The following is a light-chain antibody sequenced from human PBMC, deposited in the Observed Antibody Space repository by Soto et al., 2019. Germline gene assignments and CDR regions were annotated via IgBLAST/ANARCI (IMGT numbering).Light chain of an antibody. J-gene: IGKJ1*01. CDR1: QSVSRSY. CDR3: QQCVSMLLT. CDR2: GTS. V-gene: IGKV3-20*01. Sequence: SQSVSRSYLGWYQQKPGQAPRLLIFGTSSRATGIPDRFIGGGSGTDFTLTIYILELDDLADYHCQQCVSMLLTFGQGTKVDIK.